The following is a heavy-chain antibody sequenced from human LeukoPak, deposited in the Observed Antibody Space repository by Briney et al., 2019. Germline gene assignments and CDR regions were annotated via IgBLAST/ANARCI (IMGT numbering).Heavy chain of an antibody. J-gene: IGHJ4*02. D-gene: IGHD3-3*01. CDR3: ARGDPDFWSGSGR. Sequence: PGGSLRLSCAASGFTFSSYAMHWVRQAPGKGLEWVAVISYDGSNKYYADSVKGRFTISRDNSKNTLYLQMNSLRAEDTAVYYCARGDPDFWSGSGRWGQGTLVTVSS. V-gene: IGHV3-30-3*01. CDR1: GFTFSSYA. CDR2: ISYDGSNK.